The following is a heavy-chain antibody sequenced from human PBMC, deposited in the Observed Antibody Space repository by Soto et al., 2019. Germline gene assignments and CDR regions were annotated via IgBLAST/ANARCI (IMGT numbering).Heavy chain of an antibody. D-gene: IGHD1-26*01. CDR3: ARDLTEEYSGSYYGY. J-gene: IGHJ4*02. CDR2: IWYDGSNK. V-gene: IGHV3-33*01. Sequence: GGSLRLSCAASGFTFSSYGMHWVRQAPGKGLEWVAVIWYDGSNKYYADSVKGRFTISRDNSKNTLYLQMNSLRAEDTAVYYCARDLTEEYSGSYYGYWGQGTLVTVSS. CDR1: GFTFSSYG.